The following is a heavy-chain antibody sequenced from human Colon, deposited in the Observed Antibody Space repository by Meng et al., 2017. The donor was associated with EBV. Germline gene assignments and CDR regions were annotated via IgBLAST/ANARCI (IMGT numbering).Heavy chain of an antibody. V-gene: IGHV4-30-2*01. CDR3: ARGPYCGGDCYWFDP. J-gene: IGHJ5*02. Sequence: QLLLQAFDSGLVQPSPFLALSCAVSGDSISSGDYSWSWIRRQPRQGLEWIGYIYDGGTTSHTSLKSRVTISVDNSKTQFSLRLTSVTAADTAVYYCARGPYCGGDCYWFDPWGQGTLVTVSS. CDR2: IYDGGTT. D-gene: IGHD2-21*02. CDR1: GDSISSGDYS.